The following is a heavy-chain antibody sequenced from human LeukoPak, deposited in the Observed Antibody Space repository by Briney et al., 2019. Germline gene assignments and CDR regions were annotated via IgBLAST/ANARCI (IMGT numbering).Heavy chain of an antibody. CDR1: GFTFSSHS. CDR3: VRDDFDFWSGFSDI. D-gene: IGHD3-3*01. J-gene: IGHJ4*02. Sequence: GGSLRLSCIGSGFTFSSHSMNWFRQAPGKGLEWVSTISSAGTYISYADSVKGRFTISRDNAKNALFLHMNSLKVEDTATYYCVRDDFDFWSGFSDIWGQGTLVIVSS. V-gene: IGHV3-21*01. CDR2: ISSAGTYI.